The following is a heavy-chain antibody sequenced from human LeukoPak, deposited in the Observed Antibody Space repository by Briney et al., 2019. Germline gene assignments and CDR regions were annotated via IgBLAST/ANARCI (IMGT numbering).Heavy chain of an antibody. CDR3: AKLLGTATKYDS. V-gene: IGHV3-7*01. D-gene: IGHD2/OR15-2a*01. CDR2: INPDGSQK. CDR1: GFTFSGNW. J-gene: IGHJ4*02. Sequence: PGGSLRVSCEASGFTFSGNWMSWVRQAPGKGLEWVASINPDGSQKLYVDSVKGRFTISRDNTKSSLYLQMNSLGAEDTAMYYCAKLLGTATKYDSWGQGGRVTVSS.